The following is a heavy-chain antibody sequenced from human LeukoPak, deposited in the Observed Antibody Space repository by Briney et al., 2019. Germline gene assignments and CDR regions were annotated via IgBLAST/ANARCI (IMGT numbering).Heavy chain of an antibody. CDR3: AKNGGDYDFWSGYSDY. CDR2: ISGSGGST. D-gene: IGHD3-3*01. CDR1: GFTFSSYA. J-gene: IGHJ4*02. V-gene: IGHV3-23*01. Sequence: GGSLRLSCAASGFTFSSYAMSWVRQAPGKGLEWVSAISGSGGSTYYADSVKGRFTISRDNSKNTLYLQMNSLRAEDTAVYYCAKNGGDYDFWSGYSDYWGQGTLVTVSS.